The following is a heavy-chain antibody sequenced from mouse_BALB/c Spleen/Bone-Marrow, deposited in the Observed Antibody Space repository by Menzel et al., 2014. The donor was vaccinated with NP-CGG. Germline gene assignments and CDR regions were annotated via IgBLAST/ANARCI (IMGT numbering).Heavy chain of an antibody. V-gene: IGHV1-14*01. Sequence: EVQLQQSGPELVKPGASVKMSCKASGYTFTSYIMHWVKQKPRQGLEWSGYINPYNDGTKYNEKFKGKATLTSDKSSSTACMELSSLTSEDSAVYYCARRWLPYAMDSWSQGTSVTVSS. D-gene: IGHD2-3*01. J-gene: IGHJ4*01. CDR2: INPYNDGT. CDR3: ARRWLPYAMDS. CDR1: GYTFTSYI.